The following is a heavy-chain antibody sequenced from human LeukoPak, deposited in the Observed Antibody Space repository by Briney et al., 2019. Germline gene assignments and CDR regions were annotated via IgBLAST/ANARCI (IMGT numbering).Heavy chain of an antibody. D-gene: IGHD6-13*01. CDR1: GSGFTFGNFG. V-gene: IGHV3-23*01. CDR3: ANLGSSWYPY. Sequence: GGSLRLSCEASGSGFTFGNFGLSWVRQAPGKGLEWLSGISGSGYYTYYADSVKGRFTISRDNSKNTLYIEMNSLRAEDTAVYYCANLGSSWYPYWGQGTLVTVSS. J-gene: IGHJ4*02. CDR2: ISGSGYYT.